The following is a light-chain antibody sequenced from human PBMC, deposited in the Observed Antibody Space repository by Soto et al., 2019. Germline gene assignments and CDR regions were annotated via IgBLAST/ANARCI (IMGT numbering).Light chain of an antibody. CDR3: QKYSSAPFT. J-gene: IGKJ3*01. V-gene: IGKV1-27*01. CDR2: AAS. CDR1: QDIDNS. Sequence: DIQMTQSPSSLSASVRDRVTITCRASQDIDNSLAWYQQQAGKVPKLLIYAASTLQSGVPSRFSGSRSGTEFTLTISSLQPEDVATYYGQKYSSAPFTFGPGTKVDI.